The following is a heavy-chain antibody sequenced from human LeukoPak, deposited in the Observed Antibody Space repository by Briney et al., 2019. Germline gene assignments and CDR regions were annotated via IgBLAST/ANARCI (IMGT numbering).Heavy chain of an antibody. Sequence: KPSQTLSLTCAVSGGSISSGGYSWSWIRHPPGKGLEWIGYIYHSGSTYYNPSLKSRVTISVDRSKNQFSLKLSSVTAADTAVYYCARVRGYDILTRDYWGQGTLVTVSS. J-gene: IGHJ4*02. CDR2: IYHSGST. D-gene: IGHD3-9*01. CDR3: ARVRGYDILTRDY. CDR1: GGSISSGGYS. V-gene: IGHV4-30-2*01.